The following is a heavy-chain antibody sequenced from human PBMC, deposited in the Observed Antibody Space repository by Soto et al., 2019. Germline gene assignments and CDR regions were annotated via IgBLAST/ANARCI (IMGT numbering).Heavy chain of an antibody. CDR2: IYYSGST. Sequence: SEILSLTCAVSSGSISSSHWWNWVRQPPGKGLEWIGYIYYSGSTNYNPSLKSRVTISVDTSKNQFSLKLSSVTAADTAVYYCARVGSDFWSGYFGYWGQGTLVTVSS. CDR1: SGSISSSHW. D-gene: IGHD3-3*01. V-gene: IGHV4-4*02. CDR3: ARVGSDFWSGYFGY. J-gene: IGHJ4*02.